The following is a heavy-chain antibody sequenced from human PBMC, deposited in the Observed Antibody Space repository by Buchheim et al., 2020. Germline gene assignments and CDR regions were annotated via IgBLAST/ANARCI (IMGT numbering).Heavy chain of an antibody. CDR2: VYYSGSV. CDR3: AGGSQRDFWTGSYGMDL. Sequence: QVQLQESGPGLVKPSETLALICTVSSGSMSSYYWNWIRQFPGKRLEWIGYVYYSGSVNYNPSLESRLTISLDRSKNQFSLKLTSVTYADTAVYYCAGGSQRDFWTGSYGMDLWGQGAT. D-gene: IGHD3/OR15-3a*01. CDR1: SGSMSSYY. V-gene: IGHV4-59*13. J-gene: IGHJ6*02.